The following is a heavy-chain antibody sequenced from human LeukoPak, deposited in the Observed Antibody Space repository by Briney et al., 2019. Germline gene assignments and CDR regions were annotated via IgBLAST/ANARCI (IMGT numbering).Heavy chain of an antibody. CDR2: INAGNGNT. Sequence: GASVKVSCKASGYTFTSYAMHWVRQAPGQRLEWMGWINAGNGNTKYSQKFQGRVTITRDTSASTAYMELSSLRSEDTAVYYCSRVDIVLRGRYGMDVWGQGTTVTVSS. D-gene: IGHD2-15*01. J-gene: IGHJ6*02. V-gene: IGHV1-3*01. CDR3: SRVDIVLRGRYGMDV. CDR1: GYTFTSYA.